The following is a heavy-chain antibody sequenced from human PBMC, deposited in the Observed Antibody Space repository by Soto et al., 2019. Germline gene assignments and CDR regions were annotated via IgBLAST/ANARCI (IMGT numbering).Heavy chain of an antibody. V-gene: IGHV4-59*01. CDR3: ARYYYDSSGYYGNWFDP. J-gene: IGHJ5*02. D-gene: IGHD3-22*01. CDR2: IYYSGST. CDR1: GGSISSYY. Sequence: SETLSLTCTVSGGSISSYYWSWIRQPPGKGLEWIGYIYYSGSTNYNPSLKSRVTISVDTSKNQFSLKLSSVTAADTAVYYCARYYYDSSGYYGNWFDPWGQGTLVTVSS.